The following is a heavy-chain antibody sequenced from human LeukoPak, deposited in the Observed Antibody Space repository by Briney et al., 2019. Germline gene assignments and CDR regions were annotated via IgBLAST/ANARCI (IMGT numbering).Heavy chain of an antibody. Sequence: ASVKVSCKASGYTFTGYYMHWVRQAPGQGLEWMGWSNPNSGGTNYAQKFQGRVTMTRDTSISTAYMGLRRLRSADTAVYSCASDAEYCSGGSCYNYWGQGTLVTVSS. V-gene: IGHV1-2*02. CDR2: SNPNSGGT. D-gene: IGHD2-15*01. J-gene: IGHJ4*02. CDR3: ASDAEYCSGGSCYNY. CDR1: GYTFTGYY.